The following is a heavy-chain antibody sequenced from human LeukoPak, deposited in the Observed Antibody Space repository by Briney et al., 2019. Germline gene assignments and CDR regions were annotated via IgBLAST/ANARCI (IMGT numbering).Heavy chain of an antibody. Sequence: GSSVKVSCKASGGTFSSYAISWVRQAPGQGLEWMGRIIPIFGIANYAQKFQGRVTITADKSTSTAYMELSSLRSEDTAVYYCASGNYYGSGSQTVNWFDPWGQGTLVTVSS. V-gene: IGHV1-69*04. CDR3: ASGNYYGSGSQTVNWFDP. CDR2: IIPIFGIA. J-gene: IGHJ5*02. CDR1: GGTFSSYA. D-gene: IGHD3-10*01.